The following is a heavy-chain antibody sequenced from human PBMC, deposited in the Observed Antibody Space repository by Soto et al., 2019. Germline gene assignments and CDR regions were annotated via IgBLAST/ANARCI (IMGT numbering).Heavy chain of an antibody. V-gene: IGHV3-48*03. CDR2: VSRSDNTI. J-gene: IGHJ4*01. Sequence: SGGSLRLSCAASGFTFSTYGANWVRQAPGKGLEWISYVSRSDNTIYYAASVKGRFTISRDNAKNSLYLQMNSLRAEDTAVYYCAKDQWQLMYWGRGTLVTGSS. CDR1: GFTFSTYG. D-gene: IGHD6-19*01. CDR3: AKDQWQLMY.